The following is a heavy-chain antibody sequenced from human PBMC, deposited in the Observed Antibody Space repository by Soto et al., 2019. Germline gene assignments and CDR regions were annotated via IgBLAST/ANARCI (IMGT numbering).Heavy chain of an antibody. CDR2: ISSSSSYT. CDR3: ASTSSSSGYCYYGMDV. D-gene: IGHD6-6*01. Sequence: PGGSLRLSCAASGFTFSDYYMSWIRQAPGKGLEWVSYISSSSSYTNYADSVKGRFTISRDNAKNSLYLQMNSLRAEDTAVYYCASTSSSSGYCYYGMDVWGQGTTVTVSS. V-gene: IGHV3-11*06. CDR1: GFTFSDYY. J-gene: IGHJ6*02.